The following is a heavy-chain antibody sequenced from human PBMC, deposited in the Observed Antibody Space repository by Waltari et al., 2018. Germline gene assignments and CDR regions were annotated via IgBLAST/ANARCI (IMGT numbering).Heavy chain of an antibody. J-gene: IGHJ4*02. CDR2: INHSGST. D-gene: IGHD3-16*02. CDR3: ARGPYIWGSYRYTEPALDY. CDR1: VGSFSGYY. Sequence: QVQLQQWGAGLLKPSETLSLTCAVYVGSFSGYYWSWIRQPPGRGLEWIGEINHSGSTNYNPSLKSRVTISVDTSKNQFSLKLSSVTAADTAVYYCARGPYIWGSYRYTEPALDYWGQGTLVTVSS. V-gene: IGHV4-34*01.